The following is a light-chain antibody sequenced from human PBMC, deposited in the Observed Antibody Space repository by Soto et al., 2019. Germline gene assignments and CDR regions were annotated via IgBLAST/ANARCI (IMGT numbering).Light chain of an antibody. CDR1: QSVSSN. CDR3: QQYNNWPPWT. V-gene: IGKV3-15*01. J-gene: IGKJ1*01. Sequence: EIVFTQSPSTLSLSPGERATLSCRASQSVSSNLAWYQQKPGQAPRLLIYGASTRATGIPARFSGSGSGTEFTLTISSLQYADFAVYYCQQYNNWPPWTFGQGTKVDIK. CDR2: GAS.